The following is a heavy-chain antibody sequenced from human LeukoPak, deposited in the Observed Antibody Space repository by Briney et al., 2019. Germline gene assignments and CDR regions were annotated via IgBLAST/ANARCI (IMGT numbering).Heavy chain of an antibody. D-gene: IGHD3-16*01. V-gene: IGHV3-30*18. CDR1: GFTFSSHG. CDR2: ISHDGSKK. CDR3: AKWDYAGMTRAFDI. Sequence: GRSLRLSCAASGFTFSSHGMHWVRQAPGKGLEWLAAISHDGSKKYYADSVNGRFTISRDNSKNTLWLQMNSLRAEDTAVYYCAKWDYAGMTRAFDIWGQGTLVTFSS. J-gene: IGHJ3*02.